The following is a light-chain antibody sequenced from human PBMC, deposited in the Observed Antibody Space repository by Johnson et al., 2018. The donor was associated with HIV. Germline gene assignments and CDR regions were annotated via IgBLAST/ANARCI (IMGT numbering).Light chain of an antibody. V-gene: IGLV1-51*02. CDR3: GTWDTRLRVLYV. Sequence: QYMLTQPPSVSAAPGQKVTIPCSGSSSNIGKNSVSWYQQLPGTAPKLLIYESNKRPSGIPDRFSGSKSGTSATLGITGLQTGDEADYYCGTWDTRLRVLYVVGTGTKVTCL. J-gene: IGLJ1*01. CDR1: SSNIGKNS. CDR2: ESN.